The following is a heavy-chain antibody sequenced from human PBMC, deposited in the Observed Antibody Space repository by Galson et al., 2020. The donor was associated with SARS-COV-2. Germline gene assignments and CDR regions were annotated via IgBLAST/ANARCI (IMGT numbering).Heavy chain of an antibody. CDR3: ARGLNGGYSYNWFDP. D-gene: IGHD2-21*02. Sequence: SETLSLTCTVSDDSISSYYCSWIRQPPGKGLEWIGYIYYSGSTNYNPSLKSRVIISVDTSKNQFSLKLSSVTAADTAMYYSARGLNGGYSYNWFDPWGQGTLVTVSS. J-gene: IGHJ5*02. CDR2: IYYSGST. V-gene: IGHV4-59*01. CDR1: DDSISSYY.